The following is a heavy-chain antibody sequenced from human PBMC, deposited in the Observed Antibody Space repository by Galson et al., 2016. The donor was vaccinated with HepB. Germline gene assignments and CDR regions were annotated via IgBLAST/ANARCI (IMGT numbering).Heavy chain of an antibody. CDR3: ATYLGGIVRASDY. Sequence: ETLSLTCDVFGGSLTNAYWTWIRQPPGKGLEWIGEVNHLGGATYNPSLKGRVTISVDTSKNQFSLKLTSVTAADTAVYYCATYLGGIVRASDYWGQGTLVTVSS. D-gene: IGHD1-26*01. V-gene: IGHV4-34*01. J-gene: IGHJ4*02. CDR1: GGSLTNAY. CDR2: VNHLGGA.